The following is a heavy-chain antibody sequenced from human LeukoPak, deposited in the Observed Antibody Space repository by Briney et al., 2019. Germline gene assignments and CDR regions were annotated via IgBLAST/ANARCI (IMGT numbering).Heavy chain of an antibody. CDR2: ISSSSSYI. Sequence: GGSLRLSCAASGFTFSSYSMNWVRQAPGKGLEWVSFISSSSSYIYYADSVKGRFTISRDNAKNSLYLQMNSLRAEDTAVYYCARGGYTIFGVVGKNYMDVWGKGTTVTVSS. D-gene: IGHD3-3*01. J-gene: IGHJ6*03. V-gene: IGHV3-21*01. CDR3: ARGGYTIFGVVGKNYMDV. CDR1: GFTFSSYS.